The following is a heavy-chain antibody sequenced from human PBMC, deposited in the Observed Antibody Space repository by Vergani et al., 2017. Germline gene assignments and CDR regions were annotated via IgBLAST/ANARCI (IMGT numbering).Heavy chain of an antibody. V-gene: IGHV1-69*01. D-gene: IGHD2-15*01. J-gene: IGHJ3*02. CDR1: GGTFSSYA. Sequence: QVQLVQSGAEVKKPGSSVKVSCKASGGTFSSYAISWVRQAPGQGLEWMGGIIPIFGTANYAQKFQGRVTITADESTSTAYMELSSLRSEDTAVYYCARDRYYCRSGGSCYSRLAFDIWGQGTMVTVSS. CDR2: IIPIFGTA. CDR3: ARDRYYCRSGGSCYSRLAFDI.